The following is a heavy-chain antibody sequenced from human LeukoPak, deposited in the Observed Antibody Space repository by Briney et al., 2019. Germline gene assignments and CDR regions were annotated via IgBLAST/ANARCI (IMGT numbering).Heavy chain of an antibody. Sequence: GGSLRLSCAASGFTFSSYWMSWVRQAPGKGLEWVANIKQDGSEKYYVDSVKGRFTISRDNAKNSLYLQMNSLRAEDTAVYYCARDPTGYCSGGSCYHDYWGQGTLVTVSS. CDR1: GFTFSSYW. D-gene: IGHD2-15*01. CDR2: IKQDGSEK. CDR3: ARDPTGYCSGGSCYHDY. V-gene: IGHV3-7*01. J-gene: IGHJ4*02.